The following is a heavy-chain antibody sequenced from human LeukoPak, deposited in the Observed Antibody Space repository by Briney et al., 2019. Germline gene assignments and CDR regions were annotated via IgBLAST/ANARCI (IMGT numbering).Heavy chain of an antibody. D-gene: IGHD2-2*01. Sequence: GSLSLSFGASGFPFRGFWMHWVRQAPGKGMVWGARSKREGRGIRLRDSGKGRFSISRDKSMKTLALQIGRLSADDTAVYYCARDPSISSNTGYFQNWGLGTLVTVS. CDR1: GFPFRGFW. V-gene: IGHV3-74*01. CDR3: ARDPSISSNTGYFQN. CDR2: SKREGRGI. J-gene: IGHJ1*01.